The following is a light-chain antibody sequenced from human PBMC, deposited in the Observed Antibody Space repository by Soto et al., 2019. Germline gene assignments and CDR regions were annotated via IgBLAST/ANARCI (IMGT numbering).Light chain of an antibody. Sequence: EIVLTQSPATLSLSPGDRATLSCRASHTISSSLAWYQQKPGQAPRLLIHDAYSRATGIPARFSGSGSETDFTLTISSLEPEDFAVYYCQQRSNWLPPITFGQGTRLDMK. CDR2: DAY. J-gene: IGKJ5*01. V-gene: IGKV3-11*01. CDR1: HTISSS. CDR3: QQRSNWLPPIT.